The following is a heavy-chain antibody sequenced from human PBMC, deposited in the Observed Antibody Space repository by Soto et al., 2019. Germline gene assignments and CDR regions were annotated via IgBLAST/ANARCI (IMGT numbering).Heavy chain of an antibody. CDR2: IDPSDSYT. CDR3: ARPGGEYSSSGGFDY. J-gene: IGHJ4*02. D-gene: IGHD6-6*01. Sequence: EVQLVQSGAEVKKPGESLRISCKGSGYSFTSYWISWVRQMPGKGLEWMGRIDPSDSYTNYSPSFQGHVTISADKSISTAYLQWSSLKASDTAMYYCARPGGEYSSSGGFDYWGQGTLVTVSS. V-gene: IGHV5-10-1*03. CDR1: GYSFTSYW.